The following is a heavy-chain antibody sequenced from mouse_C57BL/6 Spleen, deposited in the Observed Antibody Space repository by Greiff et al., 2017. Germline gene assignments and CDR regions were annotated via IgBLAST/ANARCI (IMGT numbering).Heavy chain of an antibody. CDR2: IDPNSGGT. CDR3: ARSLITTVVATSAMDY. V-gene: IGHV1-72*01. J-gene: IGHJ4*01. D-gene: IGHD1-1*01. Sequence: QVQLQQPGAELVKPGASVKLSCKASGYTFTSYWMHWVKQRPGRGLEWIGRIDPNSGGTKYNEKFKSKATLTVDKPSSTAYMQLSSLTSEDSAVYYWARSLITTVVATSAMDYWGQGTSVTVSS. CDR1: GYTFTSYW.